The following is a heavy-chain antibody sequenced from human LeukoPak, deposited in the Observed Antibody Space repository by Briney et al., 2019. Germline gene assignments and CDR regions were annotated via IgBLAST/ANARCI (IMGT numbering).Heavy chain of an antibody. CDR3: ASRDGTTSNPEN. Sequence: GASVKVSCKASGGTFSSYAISWVRQAPGQGLEWMGRIIPIFGIANYAQKFQGRVTITADKSTSTAYMELSSLRSEDTAVYYCASRDGTTSNPENWGQGTLVTVSS. CDR1: GGTFSSYA. D-gene: IGHD4-11*01. J-gene: IGHJ4*02. V-gene: IGHV1-69*04. CDR2: IIPIFGIA.